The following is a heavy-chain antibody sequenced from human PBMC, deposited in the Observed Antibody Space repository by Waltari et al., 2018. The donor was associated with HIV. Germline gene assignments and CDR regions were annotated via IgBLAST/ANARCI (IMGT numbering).Heavy chain of an antibody. D-gene: IGHD2-8*01. V-gene: IGHV3-30*04. CDR1: GFTFSSDA. Sequence: GVVQPGRSLRLSCAASGFTFSSDAMHWVRQAPGKGLEWVAAISYDGTNKYYAESVKGRFTISRDNSKNTLYVEMSSLSPEDTAVYFCARDGAPPNYWGQGTLVTVSS. CDR2: ISYDGTNK. J-gene: IGHJ4*02. CDR3: ARDGAPPNY.